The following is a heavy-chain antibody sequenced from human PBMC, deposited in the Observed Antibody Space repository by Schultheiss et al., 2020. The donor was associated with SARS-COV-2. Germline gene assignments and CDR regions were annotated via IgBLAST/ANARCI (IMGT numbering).Heavy chain of an antibody. CDR2: IYYTGST. D-gene: IGHD4-17*01. V-gene: IGHV4-31*11. CDR1: AYSISSGGYY. J-gene: IGHJ4*02. CDR3: ARDWDYGASL. Sequence: SETLSLTCAVSAYSISSGGYYWNWIRQYPGKGLEWIGHIYYTGSTFYNPSLKSRVMIAIDTSNNQISLKLNSVTAADTAVYFCARDWDYGASLWGQGILVTVSS.